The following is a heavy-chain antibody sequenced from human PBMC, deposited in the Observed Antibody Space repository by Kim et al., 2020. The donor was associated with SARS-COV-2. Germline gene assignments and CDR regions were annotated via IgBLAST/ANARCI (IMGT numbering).Heavy chain of an antibody. D-gene: IGHD6-13*01. Sequence: GGSLRLSCAASGFTLSNYNMDWVRQAPGKGLEWVSFISGGSFTKYYADSVKGRFTISRVNAKNSLYLQMDSLRDEDTAVYYCARPVGGAAAAFVDVWGQG. CDR1: GFTLSNYN. J-gene: IGHJ6*02. CDR3: ARPVGGAAAAFVDV. V-gene: IGHV3-48*02. CDR2: ISGGSFTK.